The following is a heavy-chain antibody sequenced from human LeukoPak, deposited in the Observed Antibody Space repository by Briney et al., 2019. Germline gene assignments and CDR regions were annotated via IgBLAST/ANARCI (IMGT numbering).Heavy chain of an antibody. J-gene: IGHJ4*02. V-gene: IGHV4-39*07. CDR2: INHSGST. CDR3: ASPDCTNGVCID. D-gene: IGHD2-8*01. CDR1: GGSISSSTYF. Sequence: SETLSLTCTVSGGSISSSTYFWGWIRQPPGKGLEWIGEINHSGSTNYNPSLKSRVTISVDTSKNQFSLKLSSVTAADTAVYYCASPDCTNGVCIDWGQGTLVTVSS.